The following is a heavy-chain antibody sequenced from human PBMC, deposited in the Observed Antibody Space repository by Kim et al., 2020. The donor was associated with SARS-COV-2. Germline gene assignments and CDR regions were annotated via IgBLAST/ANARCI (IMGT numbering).Heavy chain of an antibody. CDR3: TREANSGSYYYYYYGMDV. Sequence: GGSLRLSCTASGFTFGDYAMSWFRQAPGKGLEWVGFIRSKAYGGTTEYAASVKGRFTISRADSKSIAYLQMNSLKTEDTAVYYCTREANSGSYYYYYYGMDVWGRGTTVTVSS. CDR2: IRSKAYGGTT. CDR1: GFTFGDYA. V-gene: IGHV3-49*03. J-gene: IGHJ6*02. D-gene: IGHD1-26*01.